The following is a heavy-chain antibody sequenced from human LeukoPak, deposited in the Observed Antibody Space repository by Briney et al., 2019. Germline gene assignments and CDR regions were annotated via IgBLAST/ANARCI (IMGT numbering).Heavy chain of an antibody. D-gene: IGHD2-15*01. CDR2: INHSGST. CDR3: ARSRKWSGFGY. J-gene: IGHJ4*02. Sequence: SETLSLTCAVYGGSFSGYYWSWIRQPPGKGLEWFGEINHSGSTNYNPSLKSRVTISVDTSKNQFSLKLSSVTAADTAVYYCARSRKWSGFGYWGQGTLVTVSS. CDR1: GGSFSGYY. V-gene: IGHV4-34*01.